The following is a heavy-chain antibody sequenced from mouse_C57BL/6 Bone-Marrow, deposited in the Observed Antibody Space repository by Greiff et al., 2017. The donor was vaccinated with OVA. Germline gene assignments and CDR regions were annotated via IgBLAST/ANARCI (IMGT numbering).Heavy chain of an antibody. CDR1: GFTFSSYT. CDR3: ARRKDYDYDIWYFDV. CDR2: ISGGGGNT. V-gene: IGHV5-9*01. D-gene: IGHD2-4*01. Sequence: DVKLVESGGGLVKPGGSLKLSCAASGFTFSSYTMSWVRQTPEKRLEWVATISGGGGNTYYPDSVKGRFTISRDNAKNTLYLQMSSLRSEDTALYYCARRKDYDYDIWYFDVWGTGTTVTVSS. J-gene: IGHJ1*03.